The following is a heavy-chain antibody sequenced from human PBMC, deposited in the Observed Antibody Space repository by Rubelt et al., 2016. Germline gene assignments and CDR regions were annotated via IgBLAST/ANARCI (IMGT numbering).Heavy chain of an antibody. CDR2: IYHGDSDT. CDR3: ATDRYYVMDV. D-gene: IGHD1-14*01. V-gene: IGHV5-51*01. CDR1: GYSFTTYW. J-gene: IGHJ6*02. Sequence: EVQLVQSGAEVKKPGESLKISCKGSGYSFTTYWIAWVRQMPGKGMEWMGIIYHGDSDTRYSPAFQGQVTISADKSSSTAYLQWSSLKASDTAMYYCATDRYYVMDVWGQGTTVTVSS.